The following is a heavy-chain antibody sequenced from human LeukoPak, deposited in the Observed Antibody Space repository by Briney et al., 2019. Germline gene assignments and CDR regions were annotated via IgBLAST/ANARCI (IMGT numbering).Heavy chain of an antibody. CDR1: GFTFSSYA. D-gene: IGHD3-3*01. J-gene: IGHJ3*01. V-gene: IGHV3-23*01. CDR2: ISSSGGST. CDR3: ARDNWSTPNGVDGFDG. Sequence: GGSLRLSCAASGFTFSSYAMNWVRQAPGKGLEWVSTISSSGGSTSYADSVKGRFTLSRDNAKNSLYLQMNSLRAENTAVYYCARDNWSTPNGVDGFDGWDQGTLVTVYS.